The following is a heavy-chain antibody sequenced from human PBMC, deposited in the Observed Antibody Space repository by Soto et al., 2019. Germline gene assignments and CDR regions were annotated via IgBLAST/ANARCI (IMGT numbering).Heavy chain of an antibody. CDR2: INPSGGST. J-gene: IGHJ6*02. D-gene: IGHD3-10*01. CDR1: GYTFTSYY. V-gene: IGHV1-46*01. Sequence: ASVKVSCKASGYTFTSYYMHWVRQAPGQGLEWMGIINPSGGSTSYAQKYQGRVTMTRDTSTSTVYMELSSLRSEDTAVYYCAGLGHLLGFGGLLPPPPPPDGRDVWGQGTTVTVP. CDR3: AGLGHLLGFGGLLPPPPPPDGRDV.